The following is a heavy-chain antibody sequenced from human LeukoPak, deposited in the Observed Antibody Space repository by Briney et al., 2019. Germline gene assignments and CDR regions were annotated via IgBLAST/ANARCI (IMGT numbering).Heavy chain of an antibody. Sequence: SETLSLTCTVSGGSMSSYYWSWIRQPPGKGLEWIGYISYSGSTNYNPSLKSRITISVDTSKNQFSLKLSSVTAADTAVYYCARGAMNCSSTSCYVSHFDYWGQGTLVTVSS. D-gene: IGHD2-2*01. V-gene: IGHV4-59*12. CDR2: ISYSGST. CDR3: ARGAMNCSSTSCYVSHFDY. CDR1: GGSMSSYY. J-gene: IGHJ4*02.